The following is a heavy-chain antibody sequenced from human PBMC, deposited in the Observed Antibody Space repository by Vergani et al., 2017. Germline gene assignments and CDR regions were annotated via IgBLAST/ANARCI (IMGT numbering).Heavy chain of an antibody. J-gene: IGHJ4*02. CDR1: GFTFSSYW. D-gene: IGHD2/OR15-2a*01. Sequence: EVQLVESGGGLVQPGGSLRLSCAASGFTFSSYWMHWVRQAPGKGLVWVSRIKRKTDGGTTDYAAPVKGRFTISRDDSKNTLYLQMNSLKTEDTAVYYCAKEPLKSIFPYYFDYWGQGTLVTVSS. CDR3: AKEPLKSIFPYYFDY. CDR2: IKRKTDGGTT. V-gene: IGHV3-15*07.